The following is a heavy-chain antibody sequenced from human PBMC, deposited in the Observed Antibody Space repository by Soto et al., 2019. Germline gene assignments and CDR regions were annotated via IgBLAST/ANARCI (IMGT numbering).Heavy chain of an antibody. CDR3: AKDGGWELPRGRGSDY. D-gene: IGHD1-26*01. CDR1: GFTFSNYG. V-gene: IGHV3-30*18. CDR2: ISYDGSSQ. Sequence: QVQLVESGGGVVQPGRSLRLSCVASGFTFSNYGMHWVRQAPGKGLEWVAVISYDGSSQHYADSVKGRFTISRDNSKNTVYVQMRGLRAEDTAVYYGAKDGGWELPRGRGSDYWGQGTLVTVSS. J-gene: IGHJ4*02.